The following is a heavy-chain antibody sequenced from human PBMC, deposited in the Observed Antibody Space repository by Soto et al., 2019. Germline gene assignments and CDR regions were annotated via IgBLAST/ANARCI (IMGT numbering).Heavy chain of an antibody. J-gene: IGHJ6*02. CDR3: AKGQRQSLAYNMDV. D-gene: IGHD1-1*01. Sequence: EVQLLESGGDLVQPGGSLTLSCVASGFTFTSYAMTWVRQAPGEGLEWVSSVTPSGGSTFYTDSVKGRFTISRDNSKNTLYLQMNSLRAEDTAVYFCAKGQRQSLAYNMDVWGQGIPVTVSS. CDR2: VTPSGGST. V-gene: IGHV3-23*01. CDR1: GFTFTSYA.